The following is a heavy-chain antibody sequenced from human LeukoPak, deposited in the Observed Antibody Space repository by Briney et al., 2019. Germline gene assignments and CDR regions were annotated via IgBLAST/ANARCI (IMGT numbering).Heavy chain of an antibody. CDR1: GFTFSDYY. CDR2: ISTSGYYI. CDR3: ARPRIAWSSHWYFEV. V-gene: IGHV3-11*03. D-gene: IGHD3-9*01. J-gene: IGHJ2*01. Sequence: GGSLRLACAASGFTFSDYYMSWIRQAPGQGLEWVSYISTSGYYIKDADSVKGRFTISRDNAKNSLFLRLSSLRVEDTAVYYCARPRIAWSSHWYFEVWGRGTLVTVSS.